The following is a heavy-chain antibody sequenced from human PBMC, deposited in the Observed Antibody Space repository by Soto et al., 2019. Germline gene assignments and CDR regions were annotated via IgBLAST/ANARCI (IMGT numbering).Heavy chain of an antibody. Sequence: QVQLVQSGAEVKKPGASVKVSCKASGYTFTSYDIIWVRQATGQGLEWMGWMNASTGNTDCAEKLQGRLTMTRNTSISKVYMELSSLRFEDTSVYYCARGSIIVAGEFDPWGQGTLVTVSS. J-gene: IGHJ5*02. D-gene: IGHD6-19*01. V-gene: IGHV1-8*01. CDR2: MNASTGNT. CDR1: GYTFTSYD. CDR3: ARGSIIVAGEFDP.